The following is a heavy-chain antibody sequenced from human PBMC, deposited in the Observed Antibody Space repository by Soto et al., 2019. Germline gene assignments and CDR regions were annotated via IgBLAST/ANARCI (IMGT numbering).Heavy chain of an antibody. CDR2: INDSGGKT. CDR3: AKERGDSRAKVFED. CDR1: GFTFRYFA. Sequence: EVHSLESGGGLVQPGESLRLSCAASGFTFRYFAMSWVRQAPGKGLEWVSTINDSGGKTHYADSVKGRFTMSRDNSKDTLFLQLNSLRAEDTAIYDCAKERGDSRAKVFEDWGQGTLVTVSS. V-gene: IGHV3-23*01. J-gene: IGHJ4*02. D-gene: IGHD2-21*01.